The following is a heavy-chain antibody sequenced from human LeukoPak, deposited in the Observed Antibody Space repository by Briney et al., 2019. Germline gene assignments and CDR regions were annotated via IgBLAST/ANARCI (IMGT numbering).Heavy chain of an antibody. D-gene: IGHD4-17*01. Sequence: PGRSLRLSCAASGFTFSSYAMHWVRQAPGKGLEWVAVISYDGSNKYYADSVKGRFTISRDNSKNTLYLQMNSLRAEDTAVYYCARPMTTVTIDAFDIWGQGTMVTVSS. J-gene: IGHJ3*02. CDR2: ISYDGSNK. CDR3: ARPMTTVTIDAFDI. CDR1: GFTFSSYA. V-gene: IGHV3-30*04.